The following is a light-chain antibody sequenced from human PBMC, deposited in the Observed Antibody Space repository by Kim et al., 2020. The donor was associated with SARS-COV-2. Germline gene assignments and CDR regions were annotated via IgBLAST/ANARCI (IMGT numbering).Light chain of an antibody. J-gene: IGLJ3*02. CDR3: NSRDSSGTPWV. Sequence: SSELTQDPAISVALGQTVRITCQGESLRKYYVSWYQKKPGQAPVLVIYGKIDRPSGIPDRFSGSGSGNTASLTITGAQAEDEADYYCNSRDSSGTPWVFGGGTKVTVL. CDR1: SLRKYY. CDR2: GKI. V-gene: IGLV3-19*01.